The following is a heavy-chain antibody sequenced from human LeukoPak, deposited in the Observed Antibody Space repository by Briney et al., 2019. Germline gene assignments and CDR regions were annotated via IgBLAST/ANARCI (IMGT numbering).Heavy chain of an antibody. D-gene: IGHD3-10*01. V-gene: IGHV3-23*01. CDR2: ISGSGGNT. J-gene: IGHJ4*02. CDR3: ARVSLDGGFGESGPLEFDY. Sequence: GGSLRLSCAASGFTFSSYAMSWVRQAPGKGLEWVSGISGSGGNTYYADSVKGRFTISRDNSKSTLYLQMNSLRAEDTAVYYCARVSLDGGFGESGPLEFDYWGQGTLVTVSS. CDR1: GFTFSSYA.